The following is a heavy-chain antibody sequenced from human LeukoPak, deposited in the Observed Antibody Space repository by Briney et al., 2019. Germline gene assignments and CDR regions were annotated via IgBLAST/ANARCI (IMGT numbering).Heavy chain of an antibody. CDR1: GFTFGDAA. CDR3: TRDQFY. CDR2: IRSKAYGGTA. D-gene: IGHD5-24*01. J-gene: IGHJ4*02. V-gene: IGHV3-49*04. Sequence: PGGSLRLSCTAPGFTFGDAAMSWVRQAPGKGLEWVGFIRSKAYGGTAVHAASVKGRFTISRDDSKSIVYLQMNSLKTEDTAVYYCTRDQFYWGQGTLVTVSS.